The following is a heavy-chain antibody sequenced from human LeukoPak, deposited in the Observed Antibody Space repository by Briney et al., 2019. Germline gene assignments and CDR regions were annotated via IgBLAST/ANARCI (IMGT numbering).Heavy chain of an antibody. D-gene: IGHD5-18*01. CDR2: LYIGGNT. CDR1: GLTVNNNY. Sequence: GGSLRLSCAASGLTVNNNYVNWVRQAPGKGLEWVSALYIGGNTYYADSVRGRFTISRDNSKNTLYLQMNSLRAEDTAIYYCMTAAGYNFGQYWGQGTLVTVSS. J-gene: IGHJ4*02. V-gene: IGHV3-53*01. CDR3: MTAAGYNFGQY.